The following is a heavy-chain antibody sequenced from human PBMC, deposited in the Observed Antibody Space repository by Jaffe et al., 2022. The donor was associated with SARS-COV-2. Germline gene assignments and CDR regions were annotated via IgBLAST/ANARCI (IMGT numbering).Heavy chain of an antibody. D-gene: IGHD2-15*01. CDR3: TRARGLLGY. V-gene: IGHV3-49*04. J-gene: IGHJ4*02. Sequence: EVQLVESGGGLVQPGRSLRLSCTASGFTFGDYAMSWVRQAPGKGLEWVGFIRSKAYGGTTEYAASVKGRFTISRDDSKSIAYLQMNSLKTEDTAVYYCTRARGLLGYWGQGTLVTVSS. CDR2: IRSKAYGGTT. CDR1: GFTFGDYA.